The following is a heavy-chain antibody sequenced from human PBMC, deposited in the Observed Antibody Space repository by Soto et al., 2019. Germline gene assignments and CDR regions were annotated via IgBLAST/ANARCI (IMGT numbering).Heavy chain of an antibody. V-gene: IGHV3-11*01. D-gene: IGHD1-1*01. CDR3: ARDGGRVRESGTGYFDY. CDR1: GFTFSDYY. Sequence: GGSLRLSCAASGFTFSDYYMSWIRQAPGKGLEWVSYISSSGSTIYYADSGKGRFTISRDNAKNSLYLQMNSLRAEDMAVYSGARDGGRVRESGTGYFDYWGQGTLVTVSS. J-gene: IGHJ4*02. CDR2: ISSSGSTI.